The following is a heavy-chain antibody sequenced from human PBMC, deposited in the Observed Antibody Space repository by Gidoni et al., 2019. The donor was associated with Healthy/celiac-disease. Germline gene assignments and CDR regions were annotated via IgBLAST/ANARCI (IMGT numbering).Heavy chain of an antibody. CDR1: GSPFSRYS. J-gene: IGHJ3*02. V-gene: IGHV3-21*01. D-gene: IGHD2-15*01. Sequence: EVQLVESGGGLVKPGGSLRLSCAASGSPFSRYSMNWVRQAPGKGLEWGSSIRSSSSYIYYADSVKGRFTISRDNAKNSLYLQMNSLRAEDTAVYYCARGGFYCSGGSCYENDAFDIWGQGTMVTVSS. CDR2: IRSSSSYI. CDR3: ARGGFYCSGGSCYENDAFDI.